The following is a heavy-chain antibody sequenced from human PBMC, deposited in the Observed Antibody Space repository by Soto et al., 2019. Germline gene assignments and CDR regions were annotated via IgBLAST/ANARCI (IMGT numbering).Heavy chain of an antibody. CDR1: GFTFSTYA. D-gene: IGHD3-22*01. CDR3: AKGLDYYDSSGYSYFDS. J-gene: IGHJ4*02. Sequence: EVQLLESGGGLVQPGGSLRLSCAASGFTFSTYAMSWVRQAPGKGLESVSAISGSGGSTYYADSVKGRFTISRDNSENTLYLQMTSLRAEDTALYYCAKGLDYYDSSGYSYFDSWGQGTLVTVSS. CDR2: ISGSGGST. V-gene: IGHV3-23*01.